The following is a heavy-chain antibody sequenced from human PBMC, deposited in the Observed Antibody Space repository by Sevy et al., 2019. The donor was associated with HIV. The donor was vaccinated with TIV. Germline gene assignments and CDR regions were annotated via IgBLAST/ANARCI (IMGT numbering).Heavy chain of an antibody. CDR3: AREGCTKPHDY. Sequence: GGSLRLSCAASGFTFSKYSMSWVRQPPGKGLEWVSTLSFGCGEINYANSVKGRFTISRDNSKSSVYLQMNNLRPEDTAVYYCAREGCTKPHDYWGQGTLVTVTS. D-gene: IGHD2-8*01. V-gene: IGHV3-23*01. CDR1: GFTFSKYS. J-gene: IGHJ4*02. CDR2: LSFGCGEI.